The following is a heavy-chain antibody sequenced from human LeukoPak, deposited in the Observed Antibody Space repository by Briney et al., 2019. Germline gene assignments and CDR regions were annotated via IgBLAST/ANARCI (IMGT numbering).Heavy chain of an antibody. D-gene: IGHD4-23*01. CDR2: IDPSDSYT. V-gene: IGHV5-10-1*01. CDR1: GYSFTSYW. Sequence: GESLKISCKGSGYSFTSYWISWVRQMPGKGLEWTGRIDPSDSYTNYSPSFQGHVTISADKSISTAYLQWSSLKASDTAMYYCAADYGGNSYFDYWGQGTLVTVSS. CDR3: AADYGGNSYFDY. J-gene: IGHJ4*02.